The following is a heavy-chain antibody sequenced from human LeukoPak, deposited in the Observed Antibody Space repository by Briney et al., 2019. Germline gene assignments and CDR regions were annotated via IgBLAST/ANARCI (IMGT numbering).Heavy chain of an antibody. J-gene: IGHJ6*02. CDR1: GFTFSNYY. CDR3: AGGDYDKYGMDV. CDR2: VSTRITL. Sequence: PGGSLRLSCSASGFTFSNYYMSWIRQAPGKGLEWVSYVSTRITLYYADSVKGRFIISRDNAKNSLFLQMNSLRAEDTAVYYCAGGDYDKYGMDVWGQGTTVTVSS. V-gene: IGHV3-11*01.